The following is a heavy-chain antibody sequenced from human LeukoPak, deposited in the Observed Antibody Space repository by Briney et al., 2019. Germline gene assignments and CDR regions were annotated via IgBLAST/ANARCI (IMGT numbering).Heavy chain of an antibody. V-gene: IGHV3-49*03. Sequence: PGGSLRLSCSASGFSLSGYAMSWFRQVPGKGLEWVGFIRSVDYGATTEYAASVKGRFTVSRDDSKNIGYLQMNSLRAEDTAVYFCANSYTVTTSPFDYWGQGTLVSVSS. CDR2: IRSVDYGATT. CDR3: ANSYTVTTSPFDY. CDR1: GFSLSGYA. J-gene: IGHJ4*02. D-gene: IGHD4-17*01.